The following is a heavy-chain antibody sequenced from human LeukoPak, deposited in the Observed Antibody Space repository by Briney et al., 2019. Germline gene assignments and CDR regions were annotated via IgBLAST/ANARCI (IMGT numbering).Heavy chain of an antibody. D-gene: IGHD4-17*01. CDR3: ARRATVTLFHINWFDP. V-gene: IGHV4-34*01. CDR2: INHSGST. Sequence: PSETLSLTCAVYGGSFSGYYWSWIRQPPGKGLEWIGEINHSGSTNYNPSLKSRVTISVDTSKNQFSLKLSSVTAADTAVYYCARRATVTLFHINWFDPWGQGTLVTVSS. CDR1: GGSFSGYY. J-gene: IGHJ5*02.